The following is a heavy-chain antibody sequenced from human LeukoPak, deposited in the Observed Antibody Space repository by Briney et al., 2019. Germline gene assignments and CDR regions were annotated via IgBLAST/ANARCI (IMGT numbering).Heavy chain of an antibody. CDR2: IYYSGST. CDR3: AREIGITMILDAFDI. V-gene: IGHV4-39*07. Sequence: SETLSLTCTVSGGSISSCSYYWGWIRQPPGKGLEWIGSIYYSGSTYYNPSLKSRVTISVDTSKNQFSLKLSSVTAADTAVYYCAREIGITMILDAFDIWGQGTMVTVSS. J-gene: IGHJ3*02. CDR1: GGSISSCSYY. D-gene: IGHD3-22*01.